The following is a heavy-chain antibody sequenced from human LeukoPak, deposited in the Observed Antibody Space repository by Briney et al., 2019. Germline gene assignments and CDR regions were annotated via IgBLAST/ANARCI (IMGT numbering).Heavy chain of an antibody. Sequence: GRSLRLSCAASGFTFSTYGMHWVRQAPGKGLEWVAVISYDGSNTYYADSVKGRFTISRDSSENTLYLQMNSLRAEDTAVYYCAKDEDSSGYYPIFDYWGQGTLVTVSS. D-gene: IGHD3-22*01. CDR1: GFTFSTYG. CDR3: AKDEDSSGYYPIFDY. V-gene: IGHV3-30*18. J-gene: IGHJ4*02. CDR2: ISYDGSNT.